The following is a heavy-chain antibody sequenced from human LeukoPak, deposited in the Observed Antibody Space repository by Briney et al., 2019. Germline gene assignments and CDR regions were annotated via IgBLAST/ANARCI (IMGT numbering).Heavy chain of an antibody. Sequence: GGSLRLSCAASGFTFSSYAMHWVRQAPGKGLEWVAVISYDGSNKYYADSVKGRFTISRDNSKNTLYLQMNSLRVEDTAVYYCAKGGGIVVVPAARDPDMDVWGKGTTVTVSS. CDR2: ISYDGSNK. D-gene: IGHD2-2*01. J-gene: IGHJ6*03. CDR1: GFTFSSYA. V-gene: IGHV3-30-3*01. CDR3: AKGGGIVVVPAARDPDMDV.